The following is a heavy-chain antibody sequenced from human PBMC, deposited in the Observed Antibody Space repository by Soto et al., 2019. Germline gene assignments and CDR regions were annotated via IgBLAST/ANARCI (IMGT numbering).Heavy chain of an antibody. Sequence: SETLSLTCTVSGGSINNYYWTWIRQPPGKGLEWIGYVYYTGTTSHNPSLKSRVTISVDTSKNQISLKLSSVTAADTAFYYCARLRGYYPSLDTWGQVTLVTVS. CDR3: ARLRGYYPSLDT. V-gene: IGHV4-59*08. CDR1: GGSINNYY. J-gene: IGHJ5*02. D-gene: IGHD3-22*01. CDR2: VYYTGTT.